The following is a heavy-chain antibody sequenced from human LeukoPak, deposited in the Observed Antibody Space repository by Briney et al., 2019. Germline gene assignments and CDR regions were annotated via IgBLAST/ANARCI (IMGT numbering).Heavy chain of an antibody. CDR2: IYTSGST. CDR3: AREGYYGPGSYQEEGYFDY. Sequence: SETLSLTCTVSGGSISSYYWSWIRQPAGKGLEWIGRIYTSGSTNYNPSLKSRVPMSVDTSQNQLSRNLSSVTAADTAVYYCAREGYYGPGSYQEEGYFDYWGQGTLVTVSS. V-gene: IGHV4-4*07. D-gene: IGHD3-10*01. J-gene: IGHJ4*02. CDR1: GGSISSYY.